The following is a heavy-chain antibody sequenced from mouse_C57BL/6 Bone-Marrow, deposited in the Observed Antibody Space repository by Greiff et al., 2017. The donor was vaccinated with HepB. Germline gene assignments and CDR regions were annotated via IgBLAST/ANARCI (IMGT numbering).Heavy chain of an antibody. CDR1: GFTFSSYA. CDR2: ISDGGSYT. Sequence: EVQLVESGGGLVKPGGSLKLSCAASGFTFSSYAMSWVRQTPEKRLEWVATISDGGSYTYYPDNVKGRFTISRDNAKNNLYLQMSHLKSEDTAMYYCAREGTVGGDYWGQGTTLTVSS. CDR3: AREGTVGGDY. D-gene: IGHD1-1*01. V-gene: IGHV5-4*01. J-gene: IGHJ2*01.